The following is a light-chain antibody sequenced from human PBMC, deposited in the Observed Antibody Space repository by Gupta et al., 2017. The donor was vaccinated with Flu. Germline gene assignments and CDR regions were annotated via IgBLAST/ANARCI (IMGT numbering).Light chain of an antibody. J-gene: IGKJ1*01. V-gene: IGKV1-5*03. CDR2: KAS. CDR3: QLGT. Sequence: DTQMTQSPSTLSASAGDRVTITCRASQSISSWLAWYQQKPGKAPKLLIYKASSLVSGVPSRFSGSGSGTEFTLTIRRLQPDDFATYYCQLGTFGQGTKVEIK. CDR1: QSISSW.